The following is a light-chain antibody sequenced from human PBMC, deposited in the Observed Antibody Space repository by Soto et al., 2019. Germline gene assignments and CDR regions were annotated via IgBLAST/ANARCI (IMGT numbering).Light chain of an antibody. J-gene: IGKJ1*01. CDR2: STS. CDR1: QSLSVSY. V-gene: IGKV3-20*01. CDR3: HQFGDSPQT. Sequence: PGDRATLSCRASQSLSVSYIAWYQQKPGQAPRFLIYSTSTRAAGIPDRFTGRGSGTHFTLAISRLEPEDFAVYYCHQFGDSPQTFGQGTTVEV.